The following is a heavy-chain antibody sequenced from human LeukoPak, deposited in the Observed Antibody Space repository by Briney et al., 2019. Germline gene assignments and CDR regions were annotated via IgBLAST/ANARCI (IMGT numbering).Heavy chain of an antibody. J-gene: IGHJ4*02. Sequence: LRLSCAASGFTFSDHYMDWVRQPPGKGLEWIGEINHSGSTNYNPSLKSRVTISVDTSKNQFSLKLSSVTAADTAVYYCARRGDSLKIAKYYFDYWGQGTLVTVSS. D-gene: IGHD5-18*01. CDR1: GFTFSDHY. CDR3: ARRGDSLKIAKYYFDY. CDR2: INHSGST. V-gene: IGHV4-34*01.